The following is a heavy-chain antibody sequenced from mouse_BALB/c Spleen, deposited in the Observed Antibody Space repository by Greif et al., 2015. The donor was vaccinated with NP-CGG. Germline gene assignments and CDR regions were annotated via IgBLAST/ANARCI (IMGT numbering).Heavy chain of an antibody. D-gene: IGHD2-4*01. Sequence: ESGPGLVKPSQSLSLTCSVTGYSITSGYYWNWIRQFPGNKLEWMGYISYDGSNNYNPSLKNRISITRDTSKNQFFLKLNSVTTEDTATYYCARDRGYDYEEAWYFDVWGAGTTVTVSS. V-gene: IGHV3-6*02. J-gene: IGHJ1*01. CDR2: ISYDGSN. CDR1: GYSITSGYY. CDR3: ARDRGYDYEEAWYFDV.